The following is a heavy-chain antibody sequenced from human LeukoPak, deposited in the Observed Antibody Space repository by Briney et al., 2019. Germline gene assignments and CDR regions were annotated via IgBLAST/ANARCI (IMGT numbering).Heavy chain of an antibody. J-gene: IGHJ4*02. CDR2: INAGNGNT. Sequence: ASVRVSCKASGYTFTSYAMHWVSQAPGQRLEWMGWINAGNGNTKYSQKFQGRVTITRDTSASTAYMELSSLRSEDTAVYYCARVRRYYDSSGARGSYYFDYWGQGTLVTVSS. D-gene: IGHD3-22*01. V-gene: IGHV1-3*01. CDR1: GYTFTSYA. CDR3: ARVRRYYDSSGARGSYYFDY.